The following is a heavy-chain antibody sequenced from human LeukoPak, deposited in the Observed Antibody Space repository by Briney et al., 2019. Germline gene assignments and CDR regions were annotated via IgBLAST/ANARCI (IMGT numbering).Heavy chain of an antibody. V-gene: IGHV3-66*01. J-gene: IGHJ6*03. CDR2: IYSGGST. Sequence: GGSLRLSCAASGFTVSSNYMSWVRQAPGKGLEWVSVIYSGGSTYYADSVKGRFTISRDNSKNTLYLQMNSLRAEDTAVYYCAKCTSSSLDYYYYYMDVWGKGTTVTVSS. D-gene: IGHD6-6*01. CDR1: GFTVSSNY. CDR3: AKCTSSSLDYYYYYMDV.